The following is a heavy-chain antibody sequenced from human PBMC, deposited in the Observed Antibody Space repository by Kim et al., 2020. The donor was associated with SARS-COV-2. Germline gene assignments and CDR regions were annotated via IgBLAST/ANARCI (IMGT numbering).Heavy chain of an antibody. Sequence: SETLSLTCSVSGDSFSSYYWNWIRQPAGKGLEWIGRIYTSGTTDYNPSLRGRVTMSVETSKSQFSLMLTSVSAADSAVYYCARGSAPHSFDYWGQGTLVT. CDR1: GDSFSSYY. J-gene: IGHJ4*02. CDR2: IYTSGTT. D-gene: IGHD3-10*01. CDR3: ARGSAPHSFDY. V-gene: IGHV4-4*07.